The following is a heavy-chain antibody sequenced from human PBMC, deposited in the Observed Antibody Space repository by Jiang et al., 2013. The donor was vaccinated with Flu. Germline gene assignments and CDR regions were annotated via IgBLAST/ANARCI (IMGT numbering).Heavy chain of an antibody. J-gene: IGHJ4*02. Sequence: VKPSETLSLTCTVSGGSISSSSYYWGWIRQPPGKGLEWIGSIYYSGSTYYNPSLKSRVTISVDTSKNQFSLKLSSVTAADTAVYYCARHEGVGATNFDYWGQGTLVTVSS. CDR2: IYYSGST. CDR1: GGSISSSSYY. CDR3: ARHEGVGATNFDY. V-gene: IGHV4-39*07. D-gene: IGHD1-26*01.